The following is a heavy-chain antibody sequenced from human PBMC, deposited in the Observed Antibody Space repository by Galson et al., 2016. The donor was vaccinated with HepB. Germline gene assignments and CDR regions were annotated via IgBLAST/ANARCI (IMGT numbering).Heavy chain of an antibody. J-gene: IGHJ4*02. V-gene: IGHV3-72*01. Sequence: SLRLSCAASGFIFSDHYMDWVRQAPGKGLEWLGRSKNKANGYTTEYAASVEGRFTTSRDDSKKSLYLQMNSLKIEDTAVYYCARWQSGSPVNWGQGTLVTVSS. CDR3: ARWQSGSPVN. CDR1: GFIFSDHY. CDR2: SKNKANGYTT. D-gene: IGHD1-26*01.